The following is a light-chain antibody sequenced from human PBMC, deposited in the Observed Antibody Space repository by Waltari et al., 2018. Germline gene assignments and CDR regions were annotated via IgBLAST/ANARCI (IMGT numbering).Light chain of an antibody. Sequence: DIVMTQSPDSLAVSLGERATIHCKSSQSLSYSSNNKIYLAWYQQRPGQPPKLLIYWTSTRESGVPDRFSGSGSGTDFTLTINSLQAEDVAVYYCQQYYSTPYTFGQGTKLEIK. CDR2: WTS. V-gene: IGKV4-1*01. J-gene: IGKJ2*01. CDR1: QSLSYSSNNKIY. CDR3: QQYYSTPYT.